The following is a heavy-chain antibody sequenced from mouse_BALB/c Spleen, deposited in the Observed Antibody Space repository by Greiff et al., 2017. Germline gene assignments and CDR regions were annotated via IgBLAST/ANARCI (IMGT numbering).Heavy chain of an antibody. J-gene: IGHJ3*01. CDR3: ARKYGNPAWFAY. D-gene: IGHD2-10*02. V-gene: IGHV2-9*02. CDR1: GFSLTSYG. Sequence: QVQLKESGPGLVAPSQSLSITCTVSGFSLTSYGVHWVRQPPGKGLEWLGVIWAGGSTNYNSALMSRLSISKDNSKSQVFLKMNSLQTDDTAMYYCARKYGNPAWFAYWGQGTLVTVSA. CDR2: IWAGGST.